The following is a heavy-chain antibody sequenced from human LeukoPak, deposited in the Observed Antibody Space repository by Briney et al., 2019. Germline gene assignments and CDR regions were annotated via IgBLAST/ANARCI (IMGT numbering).Heavy chain of an antibody. CDR2: ISNRDSST. CDR3: AKATGTLDN. CDR1: GFTFRTYA. J-gene: IGHJ4*02. Sequence: GGSLRLSCAVSGFTFRTYAMSWVRQAPGKGLEWVSTISNRDSSTYYADSVKGRFTISRDNPRNTLYLQMNGLAAEDTARYYCAKATGTLDNWGQGTLVTVSS. V-gene: IGHV3-23*01. D-gene: IGHD1-1*01.